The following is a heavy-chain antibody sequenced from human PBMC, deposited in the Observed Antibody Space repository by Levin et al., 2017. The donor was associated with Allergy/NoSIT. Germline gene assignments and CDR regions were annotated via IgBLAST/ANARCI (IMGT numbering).Heavy chain of an antibody. CDR2: IKQDGSEK. J-gene: IGHJ3*02. V-gene: IGHV3-7*04. CDR1: GFTFSSYW. D-gene: IGHD6-25*01. CDR3: ARDEVVRVGAVTAVFDI. Sequence: GESLKISCAASGFTFSSYWMSWVRQAPGKGLEWVANIKQDGSEKYYVDSVKGRFTISRDNAKNSLYLHMNSLRAEDTAVYYCARDEVVRVGAVTAVFDIWGQGTMVTVSS.